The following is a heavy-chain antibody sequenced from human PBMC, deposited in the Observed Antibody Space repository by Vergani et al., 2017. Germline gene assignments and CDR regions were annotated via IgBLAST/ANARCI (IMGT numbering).Heavy chain of an antibody. V-gene: IGHV3-30*03. J-gene: IGHJ6*04. Sequence: VQMVESGGGLVKPGGSLRLSCAASGFSFTSYGMHWVRQAPGKGLEWVALISNDGRHTYYADSVRGRFSISRDNSKNTLYLQMNSLRTEDTANYYCRGEMDVWGKGTTVTVSS. CDR3: RGEMDV. CDR1: GFSFTSYG. CDR2: ISNDGRHT.